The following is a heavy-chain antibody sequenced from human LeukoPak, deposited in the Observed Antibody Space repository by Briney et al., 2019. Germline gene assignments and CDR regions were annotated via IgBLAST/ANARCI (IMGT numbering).Heavy chain of an antibody. J-gene: IGHJ6*02. V-gene: IGHV1-3*01. CDR1: GYIFTSYA. CDR2: INAGNGNT. D-gene: IGHD3-3*01. CDR3: ARTPRDDFRSGYYTDYYYYGMDV. Sequence: GASAKVSCKASGYIFTSYAMHWVRQAPGQRLEWMGWINAGNGNTKYSQKFQGRVTITRDTSASTAYMELSSLRSEDTAVYYCARTPRDDFRSGYYTDYYYYGMDVWGQGTTVTVSS.